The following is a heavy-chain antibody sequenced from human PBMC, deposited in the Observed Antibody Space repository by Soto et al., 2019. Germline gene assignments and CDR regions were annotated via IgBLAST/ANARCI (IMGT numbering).Heavy chain of an antibody. D-gene: IGHD5-18*01. V-gene: IGHV5-10-1*01. Sequence: GESLKISCKGSGYSFTSYWISWVRQMPGKGLEWMGRIDPSDSYTNYSPSFQGHVTISADKSISTAYLQWSSLKASDTAMYYCASTAIRLGDGRGVYYYGMDVWGQGTTVTVSS. CDR2: IDPSDSYT. CDR3: ASTAIRLGDGRGVYYYGMDV. CDR1: GYSFTSYW. J-gene: IGHJ6*02.